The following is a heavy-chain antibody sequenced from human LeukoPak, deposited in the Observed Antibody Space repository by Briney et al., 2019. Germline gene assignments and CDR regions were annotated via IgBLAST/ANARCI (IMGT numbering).Heavy chain of an antibody. CDR2: INSSGSTI. CDR1: GFTFSDYY. D-gene: IGHD3-16*01. J-gene: IGHJ1*01. Sequence: GGSLTLSCAASGFTFSDYYMSWISQAEGKGLEWVSYINSSGSTIYYADSVKGRFTISRDNAKNSLYLQMSSLRAEDTAVYYCARDKGVWGLTHWGQGTLVTVSS. V-gene: IGHV3-11*01. CDR3: ARDKGVWGLTH.